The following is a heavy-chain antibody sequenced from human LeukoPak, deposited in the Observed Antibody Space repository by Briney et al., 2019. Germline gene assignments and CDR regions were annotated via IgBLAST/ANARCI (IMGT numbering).Heavy chain of an antibody. CDR1: GFTFSSYE. Sequence: GGSLRLSCATSGFTFSSYEMHWVRQAPGKGLEWVSYISSSGSTIYYADSVKGRFTISRDNAKNSLYLQMNSLRAEDMALYYCAKDIGRQWLVLYFDYWGQGTLVTVSS. J-gene: IGHJ4*02. V-gene: IGHV3-48*03. D-gene: IGHD6-19*01. CDR3: AKDIGRQWLVLYFDY. CDR2: ISSSGSTI.